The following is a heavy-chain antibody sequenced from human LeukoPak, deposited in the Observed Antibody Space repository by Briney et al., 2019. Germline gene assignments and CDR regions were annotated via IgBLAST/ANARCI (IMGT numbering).Heavy chain of an antibody. V-gene: IGHV4-39*01. CDR1: GGSISSSSYY. D-gene: IGHD4-17*01. J-gene: IGHJ3*02. CDR2: IYYSGST. Sequence: SSETLSLTCTVSGGSISSSSYYWGWIRQPPGKGLEWIGSIYYSGSTYYNPSLKSRVTISVDTSKNQFSLKLSSVTAADTAVYYCASRILLLYGGKGGDAFDIWGQGTMVTVSS. CDR3: ASRILLLYGGKGGDAFDI.